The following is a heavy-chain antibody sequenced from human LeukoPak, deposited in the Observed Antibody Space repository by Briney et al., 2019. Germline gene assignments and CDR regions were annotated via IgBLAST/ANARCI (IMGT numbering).Heavy chain of an antibody. V-gene: IGHV1-69*13. CDR2: IIPIFGTA. J-gene: IGHJ4*02. CDR1: GGTFSSYA. CDR3: AGGYSYGYKKFDY. Sequence: ASVKVSCKASGGTFSSYAISWVRQAPGQGLEWMGGIIPIFGTANYAQKFQGRVTITADESTSTAYMELSSLRSEDTAVYYCAGGYSYGYKKFDYWGQGTLVTVSS. D-gene: IGHD5-18*01.